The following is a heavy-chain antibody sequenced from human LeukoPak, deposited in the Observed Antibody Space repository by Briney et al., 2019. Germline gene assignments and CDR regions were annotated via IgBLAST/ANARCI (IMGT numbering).Heavy chain of an antibody. D-gene: IGHD3-16*02. CDR3: ARAKPYYVWGSYPDY. Sequence: SETLSLTCAVYGGSFSGYYWSWIRQPPGKGLEWIGEINHSGSTNYNPSLKSRVTISVDTSKNQFSLKLSSVTAADTAVYYCARAKPYYVWGSYPDYWGQGTLVTVSS. CDR2: INHSGST. V-gene: IGHV4-34*01. J-gene: IGHJ4*02. CDR1: GGSFSGYY.